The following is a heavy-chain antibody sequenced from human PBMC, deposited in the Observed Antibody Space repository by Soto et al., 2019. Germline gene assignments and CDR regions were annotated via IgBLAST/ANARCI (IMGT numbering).Heavy chain of an antibody. CDR2: INPDGSEK. CDR1: RFTFSSYW. J-gene: IGHJ4*02. Sequence: EVQLVESGGNLVQPGGPLRLSCAASRFTFSSYWMSWVRQAPGKGLEWVANINPDGSEKFYVDSVKGRVTISRDNAKNSLYLQMNGLRAEDTAVYYCARDKGYLDYWGQGTLVTVSS. CDR3: ARDKGYLDY. V-gene: IGHV3-7*01. D-gene: IGHD2-2*01.